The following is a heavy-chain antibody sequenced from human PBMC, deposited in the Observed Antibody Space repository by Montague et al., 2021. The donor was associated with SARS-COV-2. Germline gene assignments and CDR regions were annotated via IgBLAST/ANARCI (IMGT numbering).Heavy chain of an antibody. CDR3: ARQSPVTMIVVVISGRFDY. D-gene: IGHD3-22*01. V-gene: IGHV4-39*01. J-gene: IGHJ4*02. CDR2: IYYSGST. Sequence: GWIRQPPGKGLEWIGSIYYSGSTYYNPSLKSRVTISVDTSKNQFSLKLSPVTAADTAVYYCARQSPVTMIVVVISGRFDYWGQGTLVTVSS.